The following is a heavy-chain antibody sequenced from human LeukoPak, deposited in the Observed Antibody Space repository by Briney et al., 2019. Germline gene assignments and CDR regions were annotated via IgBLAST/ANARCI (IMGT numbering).Heavy chain of an antibody. D-gene: IGHD6-13*01. CDR3: ARGQRVRSSSWYDAAGYFQH. J-gene: IGHJ1*01. CDR2: IYYTGST. V-gene: IGHV4-59*02. Sequence: SETLSLTCTISGGSVSDYYWSWIRQSPGKGLEWIGYIYYTGSTTYNPSLKSRVTMSADTSKNQFSLKLSSVTAADTAVYYCARGQRVRSSSWYDAAGYFQHWGQGTLVTVSS. CDR1: GGSVSDYY.